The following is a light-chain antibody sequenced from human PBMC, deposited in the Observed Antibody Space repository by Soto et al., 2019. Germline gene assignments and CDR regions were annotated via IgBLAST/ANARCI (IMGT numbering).Light chain of an antibody. J-gene: IGKJ5*01. CDR2: GAS. Sequence: DIQMTQSPSTLSASVGDRVTVTFRASQGISSYLAWYQQKPGKAPKLLIYGASSLEGGVPSRFSGSGSGTEFTLTISSLQPDDFATYYCQQYNTYSTFGQGTRLEIK. CDR1: QGISSY. V-gene: IGKV1-5*01. CDR3: QQYNTYST.